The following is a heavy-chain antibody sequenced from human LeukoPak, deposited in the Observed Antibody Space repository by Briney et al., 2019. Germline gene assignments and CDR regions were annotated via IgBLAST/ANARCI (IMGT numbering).Heavy chain of an antibody. CDR3: ARDGDTVLTRGYYYYMDV. CDR2: ITSSSSYI. CDR1: GFTFSSYT. D-gene: IGHD4-23*01. V-gene: IGHV3-21*01. J-gene: IGHJ6*03. Sequence: PGGSLRLSCAASGFTFSSYTMNWVRQAPGKGPEWVSSITSSSSYIYYADSVKGRFTISRDNATNSLYLQMNSLRAEDTALYYCARDGDTVLTRGYYYYMDVWGKGTTVTVSS.